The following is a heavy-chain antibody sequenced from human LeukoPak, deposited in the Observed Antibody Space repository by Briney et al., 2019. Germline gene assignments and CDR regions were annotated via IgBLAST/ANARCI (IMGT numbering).Heavy chain of an antibody. CDR3: ARDQPYYDFWSGYYLESNWFDP. Sequence: ASVKVSCKASGYTFTSYGISWVRQAPGQGLEWMGWISAYNGNTNYAQKLQGRGTMTTDTSTRTAYMELRRLRSDDTAVYYCARDQPYYDFWSGYYLESNWFDPWGQGTLVTVSS. D-gene: IGHD3-3*01. CDR1: GYTFTSYG. V-gene: IGHV1-18*01. CDR2: ISAYNGNT. J-gene: IGHJ5*02.